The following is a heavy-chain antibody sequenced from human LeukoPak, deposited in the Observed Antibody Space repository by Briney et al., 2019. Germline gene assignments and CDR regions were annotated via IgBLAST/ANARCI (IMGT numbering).Heavy chain of an antibody. CDR2: IHSSSGSI. J-gene: IGHJ3*02. CDR1: GFTFSSYS. V-gene: IGHV3-21*01. CDR3: ARDLAWDAFDI. Sequence: GGSLRLSCAASGFTFSSYSMNWVRQAPGKGLEWVSSIHSSSGSIYYADSLKGRFTISRDNAKNSLYLQMNSLRAEDTAVYYCARDLAWDAFDIWGQGTMVTVSS.